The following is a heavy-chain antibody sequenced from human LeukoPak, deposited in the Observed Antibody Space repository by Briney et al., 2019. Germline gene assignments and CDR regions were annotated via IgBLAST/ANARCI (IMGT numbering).Heavy chain of an antibody. CDR2: IHSSSGSI. J-gene: IGHJ3*02. CDR1: GFTFSSYS. V-gene: IGHV3-21*01. CDR3: ARDLAWDAFDI. Sequence: GGSLRLSCAASGFTFSSYSMNWVRQAPGKGLEWVSSIHSSSGSIYYADSLKGRFTISRDNAKNSLYLQMNSLRAEDTAVYYCARDLAWDAFDIWGQGTMVTVSS.